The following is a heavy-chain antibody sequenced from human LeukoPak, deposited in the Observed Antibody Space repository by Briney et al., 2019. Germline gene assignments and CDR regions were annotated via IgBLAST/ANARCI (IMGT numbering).Heavy chain of an antibody. J-gene: IGHJ4*02. CDR2: VYYSGST. V-gene: IGHV4-59*01. CDR1: GGSISSYY. CDR3: ASGYSYGHFDF. D-gene: IGHD5-18*01. Sequence: SQTLSLTCSVSGGSISSYYWSWIRQPPGKGLEWIGYVYYSGSTNYNPSLKSRVTISVDTSKNQFSLKLSSVTAADTAVYYCASGYSYGHFDFWGQGTLVTVSS.